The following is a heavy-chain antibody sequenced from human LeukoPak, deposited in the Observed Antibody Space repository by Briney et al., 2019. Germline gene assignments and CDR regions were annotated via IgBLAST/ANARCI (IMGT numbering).Heavy chain of an antibody. D-gene: IGHD3-16*02. CDR1: GFTFSSYW. V-gene: IGHV3-74*01. CDR2: INSDGSST. Sequence: RAGGSLRPSCAASGFTFSSYWMHWVRQAPGKGLVWVSRINSDGSSTSYADSVKGRFTISRDNAKNTLYLQMNSLRAEDTAVYHCASAEVIQKGMDVWGQGTTVTVSS. CDR3: ASAEVIQKGMDV. J-gene: IGHJ6*02.